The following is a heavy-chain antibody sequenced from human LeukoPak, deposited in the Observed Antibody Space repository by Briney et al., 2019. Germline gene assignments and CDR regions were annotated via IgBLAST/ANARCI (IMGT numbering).Heavy chain of an antibody. CDR2: VWDDGSNK. J-gene: IGHJ3*01. V-gene: IGHV3-33*01. CDR3: ARGGLRHFDRSPFEV. Sequence: GGSLRLSCAASGFTFSNYVMDWVRQAPGKGLEWVAVVWDDGSNKHYADSVKGRFAISRDNSKNTLFLQMDSLRAEDTAVYYCARGGLRHFDRSPFEVWGQGTMVTVSS. D-gene: IGHD3-9*01. CDR1: GFTFSNYV.